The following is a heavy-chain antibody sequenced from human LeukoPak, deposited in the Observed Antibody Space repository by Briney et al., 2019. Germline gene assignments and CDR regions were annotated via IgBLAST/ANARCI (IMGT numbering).Heavy chain of an antibody. CDR2: ISYDGSNK. CDR3: AKSTYFLPAAPGYFQH. V-gene: IGHV3-30*18. J-gene: IGHJ1*01. Sequence: GGSLRLSCAASGFTFSSYGMHWVRQAPGKGLEWVAGISYDGSNKYYADSVKGRFTISRDNSKNTLYLQMNSLRAEDTAVYYCAKSTYFLPAAPGYFQHWGQGTLVTVSS. D-gene: IGHD2-2*01. CDR1: GFTFSSYG.